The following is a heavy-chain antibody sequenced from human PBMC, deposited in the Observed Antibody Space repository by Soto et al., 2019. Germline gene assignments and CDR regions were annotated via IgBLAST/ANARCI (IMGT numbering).Heavy chain of an antibody. D-gene: IGHD3-16*01. CDR2: ISSSSSYI. Sequence: WGSLRLSCAASGFTFSSYSMNWVRQAPGKGLEWVSSISSSSSYIYYADSVKGRFTISRDNAKNSLYLQMNSLRAEDTAVYYCARDLGGARGRSDYWGQGTLVTVSS. J-gene: IGHJ4*02. CDR3: ARDLGGARGRSDY. V-gene: IGHV3-21*01. CDR1: GFTFSSYS.